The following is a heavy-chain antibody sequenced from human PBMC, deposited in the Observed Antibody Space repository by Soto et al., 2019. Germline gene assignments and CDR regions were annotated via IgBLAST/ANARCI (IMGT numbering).Heavy chain of an antibody. CDR1: GFTFSSYA. CDR3: AKDALLRGGGIFNYYGSGSYGWYFDL. J-gene: IGHJ2*01. Sequence: GGSLRLSCAASGFTFSSYAMSWVRQAPGKGLEWVSAISGSGGSTYYADSVKGRFTISRDNSKNTLYLQMNSLRAEDTAVYYCAKDALLRGGGIFNYYGSGSYGWYFDLWGRGTLVTVSS. D-gene: IGHD3-10*01. V-gene: IGHV3-23*01. CDR2: ISGSGGST.